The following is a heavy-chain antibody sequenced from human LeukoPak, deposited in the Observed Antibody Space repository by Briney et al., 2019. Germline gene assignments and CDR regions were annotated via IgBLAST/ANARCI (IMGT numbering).Heavy chain of an antibody. V-gene: IGHV1-8*01. Sequence: ASVKVSCKDSVYTFTSYDINWVRQATGQGLEWMGWMNPNSGNTGYAQKFQGRVTMTRNTSISTAYMELSSLRSEDTAVYYCARVLDCGLGGGDCYFNYWGQGTLVTVSS. D-gene: IGHD2-21*02. J-gene: IGHJ4*02. CDR3: ARVLDCGLGGGDCYFNY. CDR1: VYTFTSYD. CDR2: MNPNSGNT.